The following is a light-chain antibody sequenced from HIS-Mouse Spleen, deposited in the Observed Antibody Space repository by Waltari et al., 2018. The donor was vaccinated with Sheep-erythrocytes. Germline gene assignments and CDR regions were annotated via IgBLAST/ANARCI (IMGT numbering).Light chain of an antibody. Sequence: QSALTQPASVSGSPGQSITISCTGTSSVGGSDNLVSWYQQHPGKPPKLMIYEGSKRPSGVSNRFSGSKSGNTASLTISGLQAEDEADYYCCSYAGSSTPWVFGGGTKLTVL. CDR3: CSYAGSSTPWV. J-gene: IGLJ3*02. V-gene: IGLV2-23*01. CDR2: EGS. CDR1: SSVGGSDNL.